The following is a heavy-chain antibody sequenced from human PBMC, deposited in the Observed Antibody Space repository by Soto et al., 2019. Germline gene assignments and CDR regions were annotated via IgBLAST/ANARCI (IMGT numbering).Heavy chain of an antibody. CDR1: GGSFSGYY. Sequence: QVQLQQWGAGLLKPSETLSLTCGVYGGSFSGYYWNWIRQAPGKGLEWIAEISQSGSTNYNPSLMSRVTISLETSKSQFSLQLKSVTAVDTAVYYCARGGPQLERRFPFDIWGQGTVVNVSS. J-gene: IGHJ3*02. CDR3: ARGGPQLERRFPFDI. D-gene: IGHD1-1*01. V-gene: IGHV4-34*01. CDR2: ISQSGST.